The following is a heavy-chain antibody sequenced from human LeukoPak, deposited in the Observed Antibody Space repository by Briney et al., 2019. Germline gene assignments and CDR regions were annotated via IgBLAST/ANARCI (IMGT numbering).Heavy chain of an antibody. CDR3: ARVRYCSTNRCYDREFDN. Sequence: SETLSLTCTVSGDSISSSSSYWGWIRQPPGKGLEWIGSIFYSGSTFYNPSLKSRVTISVDTSKNQFSLKLNSVTAADTAVYYCARVRYCSTNRCYDREFDNWGQGTLVTVSS. V-gene: IGHV4-39*07. CDR1: GDSISSSSSY. CDR2: IFYSGST. D-gene: IGHD2-2*01. J-gene: IGHJ4*02.